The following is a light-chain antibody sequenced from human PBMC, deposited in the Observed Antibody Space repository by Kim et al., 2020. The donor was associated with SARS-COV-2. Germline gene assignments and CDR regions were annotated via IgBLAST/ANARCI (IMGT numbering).Light chain of an antibody. V-gene: IGKV1-9*01. J-gene: IGKJ5*01. CDR1: QGIGSY. Sequence: ASVRDRVTITCRARQGIGSYLAWYQQKPGKAPKLLIYAASTLQSGVPSRFSGSGSATDFTLTITSLQPEDFATYYCQQLEYYPITFGQGTRLEIK. CDR3: QQLEYYPIT. CDR2: AAS.